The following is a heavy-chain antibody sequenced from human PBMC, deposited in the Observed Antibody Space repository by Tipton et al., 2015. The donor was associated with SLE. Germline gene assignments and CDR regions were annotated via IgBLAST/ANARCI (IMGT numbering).Heavy chain of an antibody. D-gene: IGHD6-6*01. CDR2: INHSGST. V-gene: IGHV4-34*01. CDR1: GGSFSGYY. CDR3: ARVGYSSSSSFQH. J-gene: IGHJ1*01. Sequence: TLSLTCAVYGGSFSGYYWSWIRQPPGKGLEWIGEINHSGSTNYNPSLKSRVTISVDTSKNQFSLKLSSVTAADTAVYYCARVGYSSSSSFQHWGQGTLVTVSS.